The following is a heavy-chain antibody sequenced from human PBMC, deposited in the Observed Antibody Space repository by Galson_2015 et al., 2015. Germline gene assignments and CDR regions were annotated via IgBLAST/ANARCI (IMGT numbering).Heavy chain of an antibody. V-gene: IGHV4-59*01. CDR3: AKGDYDGDWGYYYYMDV. CDR2: IYYSGNT. D-gene: IGHD4-17*01. CDR1: GDSISGYY. J-gene: IGHJ6*03. Sequence: ETLSLTCTVSGDSISGYYWIWIRQPPGKGLEWIGYIYYSGNTNYNPSLKSRVTISVDTSKNQFSLKLSSVTAADTAVYYCAKGDYDGDWGYYYYMDVWGKGTTVTVSS.